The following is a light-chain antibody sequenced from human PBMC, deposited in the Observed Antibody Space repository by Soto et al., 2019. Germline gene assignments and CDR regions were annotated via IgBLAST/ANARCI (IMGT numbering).Light chain of an antibody. Sequence: SGFIISPTTPSFSPRERATPSCRASQSVSSYLAWYQQKPGQAPRLLIYDASNRATGIPARFSGSGSGTDFTLTISSLEPEDFAVYYCQQRSNWPTFGGGTKVDI. CDR1: QSVSSY. CDR2: DAS. V-gene: IGKV3-11*01. J-gene: IGKJ4*01. CDR3: QQRSNWPT.